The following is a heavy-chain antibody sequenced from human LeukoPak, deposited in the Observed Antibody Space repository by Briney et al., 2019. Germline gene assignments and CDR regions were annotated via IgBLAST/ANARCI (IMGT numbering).Heavy chain of an antibody. CDR1: GGSISSGGYS. D-gene: IGHD3-22*01. CDR2: IYHSGST. CDR3: ARAQNYYDSSGLFDY. V-gene: IGHV4-30-2*01. Sequence: SQTLSLTCAVSGGSISSGGYSWSWIRQPPGKGLEWIGYIYHSGSTYYNPSLKSRVTLSVDRSKNQFSLKLSSVTAADTAVYYCARAQNYYDSSGLFDYWGQGTLVTVSS. J-gene: IGHJ4*02.